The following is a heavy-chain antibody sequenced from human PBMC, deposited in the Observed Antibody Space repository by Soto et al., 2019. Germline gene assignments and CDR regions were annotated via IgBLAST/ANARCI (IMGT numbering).Heavy chain of an antibody. CDR3: ARVEVVVVPARDNWFDP. V-gene: IGHV1-2*02. CDR2: INPNTDVT. CDR1: GYTFSGYY. J-gene: IGHJ5*02. Sequence: QVQLVQSGAEMTKPGASVKVSCKASGYTFSGYYMHWVRQAPGQGLEWMGWINPNTDVTNYAQKFQGRVTITADESTSTAYMELSSLRSEDTAVYYCARVEVVVVPARDNWFDPWGQGTLVTVSS. D-gene: IGHD2-2*01.